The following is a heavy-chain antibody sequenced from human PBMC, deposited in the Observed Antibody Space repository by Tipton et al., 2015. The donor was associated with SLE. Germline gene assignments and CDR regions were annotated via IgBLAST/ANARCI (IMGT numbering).Heavy chain of an antibody. Sequence: TLSLTCTVSGGSIDTHYWSWIRQPPGKALEWIGNIYYSGSTNYSPSLKSRVTISLDTSKTQFSLKLRSVTAADTAIYYCARGGYSSGWYGDYFVYCGQGTLVTVSS. J-gene: IGHJ4*02. CDR1: GGSIDTHY. D-gene: IGHD6-19*01. CDR3: ARGGYSSGWYGDYFVY. CDR2: IYYSGST. V-gene: IGHV4-59*11.